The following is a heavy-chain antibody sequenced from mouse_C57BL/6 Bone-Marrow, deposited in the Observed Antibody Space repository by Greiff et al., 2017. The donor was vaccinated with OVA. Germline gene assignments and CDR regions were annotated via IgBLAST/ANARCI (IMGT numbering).Heavy chain of an antibody. CDR1: GFTFSDYG. J-gene: IGHJ4*01. CDR3: ARPGGLDSSGYDYAMDY. V-gene: IGHV5-17*01. CDR2: ISSGSSTI. D-gene: IGHD3-2*02. Sequence: EVKLVESGGGLVKPGGSLKLSCAASGFTFSDYGMHWVRQAPEKGLEWVAYISSGSSTIYYADTVKGRFTISRDNAKNTLFLQMTSLRSEDTAMYYCARPGGLDSSGYDYAMDYWGQGTSVTVSS.